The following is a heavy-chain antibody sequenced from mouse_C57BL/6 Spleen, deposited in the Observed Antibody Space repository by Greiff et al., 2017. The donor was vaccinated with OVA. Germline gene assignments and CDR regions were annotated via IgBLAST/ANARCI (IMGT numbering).Heavy chain of an antibody. V-gene: IGHV5-17*01. J-gene: IGHJ4*01. CDR3: ARNYGSSYGYAMDY. D-gene: IGHD1-1*01. CDR2: ISSGSSTI. CDR1: GFTFSDYG. Sequence: EVKLMESGGGLVKPGGSLKLSCAASGFTFSDYGMHWVRQAPEKGLEWVAYISSGSSTIYYADTVKGRFTISRDNAKNTLFLQMTSLRSEDTAMYYCARNYGSSYGYAMDYWGQGTSGTVAS.